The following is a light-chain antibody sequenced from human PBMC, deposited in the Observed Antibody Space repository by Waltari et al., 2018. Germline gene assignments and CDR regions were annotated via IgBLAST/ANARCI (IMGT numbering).Light chain of an antibody. CDR3: QQYNRWPPIT. CDR1: QHIYSN. CDR2: DAS. Sequence: EIVMTQSPATLSVSPGERATLSCRASQHIYSNLAWYQQKPGQPPRLLIYDASTRATGIPARFTGSGSGTEFTLTISSLQSEDSAVYSCQQYNRWPPITFGRGTRLEIK. V-gene: IGKV3D-15*01. J-gene: IGKJ5*01.